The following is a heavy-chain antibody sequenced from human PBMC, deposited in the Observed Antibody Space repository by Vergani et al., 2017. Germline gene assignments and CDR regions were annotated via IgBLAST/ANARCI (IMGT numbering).Heavy chain of an antibody. V-gene: IGHV3-15*01. CDR1: GFTFSNAW. Sequence: EVQLVESGGGLFKPGGSLRLSCAASGFTFSNAWMSWVRQAPGKGLEWVGRIKSKTDGGTTDYAAPVKGRFTISRDDSKNTLYLQMNSLKTEDTAVYYCTSRPPQVRPPYYYYGMDVWGQGTTVTVSS. J-gene: IGHJ6*02. CDR2: IKSKTDGGTT. CDR3: TSRPPQVRPPYYYYGMDV.